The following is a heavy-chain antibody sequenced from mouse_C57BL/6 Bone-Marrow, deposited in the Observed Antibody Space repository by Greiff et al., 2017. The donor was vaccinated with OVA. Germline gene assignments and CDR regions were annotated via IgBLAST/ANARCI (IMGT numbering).Heavy chain of an antibody. D-gene: IGHD3-3*01. CDR1: GFTFSSYA. Sequence: EVKLMESGGGLVKPGGSLKLSCAASGFTFSSYAMSWVRQTPEKRLEWVATISDGGSYTYYPDNVKGRFTISRDNAKNNLYLQMSHLKSEDTAMYYCARDGWDYAMDYWGQGTSVTVSS. CDR2: ISDGGSYT. CDR3: ARDGWDYAMDY. V-gene: IGHV5-4*01. J-gene: IGHJ4*01.